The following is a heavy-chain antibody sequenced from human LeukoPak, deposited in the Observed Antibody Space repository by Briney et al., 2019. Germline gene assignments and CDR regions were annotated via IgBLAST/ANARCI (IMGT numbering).Heavy chain of an antibody. Sequence: GASVKVSLKASGYTFTSYGISWVRQAPGQGLEWMGWISAYNGNTNYAQKLQGRVTMTTDTSTSTAYMELRSLRSDDTAVYYCASQVGGYSYGYFDYWGQGTLVTVSS. D-gene: IGHD5-18*01. CDR3: ASQVGGYSYGYFDY. J-gene: IGHJ4*02. V-gene: IGHV1-18*01. CDR2: ISAYNGNT. CDR1: GYTFTSYG.